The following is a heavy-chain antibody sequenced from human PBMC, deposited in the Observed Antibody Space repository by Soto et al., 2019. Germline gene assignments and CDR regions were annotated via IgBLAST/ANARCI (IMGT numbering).Heavy chain of an antibody. CDR1: GFTFSNYA. D-gene: IGHD6-19*01. CDR2: ISGSGGST. Sequence: EVQLLESGGGLVQPGGSLRLSYAAPGFTFSNYAMNWVRQAPGKGLEWVSVISGSGGSTYYADSVKGRFTISRDNSKNTLYLQMNSLRGEDTAVYYCARRSSGWDFDYWGQGTLVTVSS. J-gene: IGHJ4*02. CDR3: ARRSSGWDFDY. V-gene: IGHV3-23*01.